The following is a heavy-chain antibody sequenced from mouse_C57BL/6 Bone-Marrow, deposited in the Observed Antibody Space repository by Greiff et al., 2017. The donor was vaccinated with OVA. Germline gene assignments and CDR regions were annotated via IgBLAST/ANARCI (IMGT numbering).Heavy chain of an antibody. J-gene: IGHJ1*03. V-gene: IGHV1-69*01. CDR2: IDPSDSYT. Sequence: QVQLQQPGAELVMPGASVKLSCKASGYTFTSYWMHWVKQRPGQGLEWIGEIDPSDSYTNYNQKFKGKSTLTVDKSSSTAYMQLSSLKSEDSAVYYCARDSMDYGSSSYCYFDVWGTGTTVTVSS. D-gene: IGHD1-1*01. CDR3: ARDSMDYGSSSYCYFDV. CDR1: GYTFTSYW.